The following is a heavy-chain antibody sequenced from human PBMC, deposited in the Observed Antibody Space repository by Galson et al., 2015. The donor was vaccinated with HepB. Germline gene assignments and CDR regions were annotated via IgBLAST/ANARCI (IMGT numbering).Heavy chain of an antibody. V-gene: IGHV3-53*01. Sequence: SLRLSCAASGFAVSSHYMSWVRQAPGKGLGWVSVIYRGGGTDYADSVKGRFTISRDNSKNTLYLQMNSLRAEDTAVYYCARGYYGDYLNAFDIWGQGTMVTVSS. CDR1: GFAVSSHY. J-gene: IGHJ3*02. CDR3: ARGYYGDYLNAFDI. D-gene: IGHD4-17*01. CDR2: IYRGGGT.